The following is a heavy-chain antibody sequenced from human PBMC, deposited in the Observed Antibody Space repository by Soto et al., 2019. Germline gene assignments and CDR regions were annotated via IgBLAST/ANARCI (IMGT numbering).Heavy chain of an antibody. V-gene: IGHV3-23*01. Sequence: PGGSLRLSCAASGFTFGSYAMSWVRQDPGKRLEWVSSTSASGGTTYYADSVKGRFTISRDNSKIILYLEMNSLRAEDTAVYYCAKAKYSSSWWAVDYWGQGTLVTVSS. CDR1: GFTFGSYA. D-gene: IGHD6-13*01. CDR3: AKAKYSSSWWAVDY. J-gene: IGHJ4*02. CDR2: TSASGGTT.